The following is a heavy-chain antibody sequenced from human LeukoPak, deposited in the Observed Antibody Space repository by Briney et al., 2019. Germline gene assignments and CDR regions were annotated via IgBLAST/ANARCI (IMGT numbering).Heavy chain of an antibody. J-gene: IGHJ4*02. CDR3: ARDRTGGYFDY. Sequence: PGGSLRLSCAASGLTFSNYWMSWVRQAPGKGLEWVAIIKEDGSEKYYVDSMKGRFTISRDNAKNSLYLQMSSLRVEDTAVYYCARDRTGGYFDYWGQGTLVTVSS. D-gene: IGHD4-23*01. CDR1: GLTFSNYW. V-gene: IGHV3-7*03. CDR2: IKEDGSEK.